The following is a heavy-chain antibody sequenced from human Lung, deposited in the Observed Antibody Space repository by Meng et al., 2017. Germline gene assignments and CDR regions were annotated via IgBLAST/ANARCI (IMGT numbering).Heavy chain of an antibody. CDR2: INAGNGNT. J-gene: IGHJ4*02. CDR1: GYTFTNYA. CDR3: ARSKSIAAAGGY. V-gene: IGHV1-3*01. D-gene: IGHD6-13*01. Sequence: QVQPVQSGAEVNNPWAPVKAFCKASGYTFTNYAMHWVRQAPGQRLEWMGWINAGNGNTKYSQKFQGRVTITRDTSASTAYMELSSLRSEDTAVYYCARSKSIAAAGGYWGQGTLVTVSS.